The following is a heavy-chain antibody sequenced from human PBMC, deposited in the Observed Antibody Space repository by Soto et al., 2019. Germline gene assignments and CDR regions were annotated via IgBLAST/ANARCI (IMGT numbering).Heavy chain of an antibody. CDR1: GYTFTSYY. CDR3: ASDLVWASYRYVDY. J-gene: IGHJ4*02. V-gene: IGHV1-46*04. CDR2: INPSGGST. Sequence: QVQLVQSGAEVKKPGASVKVSCKASGYTFTSYYMHWVRQALGQGLEWMGIINPSGGSTSYAQKLQGRVTMTMDTYTSTVYMEPSSLRSEETAVYSCASDLVWASYRYVDYWGQGTLVTVSS. D-gene: IGHD3-16*02.